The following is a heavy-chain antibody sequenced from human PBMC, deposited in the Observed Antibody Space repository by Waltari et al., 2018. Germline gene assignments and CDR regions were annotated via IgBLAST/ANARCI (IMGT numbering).Heavy chain of an antibody. Sequence: QVQLQQWGAGLLKPSETLSLTCAVYGGSFSGYYWSWIRQPPGKGLEWIGEINHSGSTNYNPSLKSRVTISVDTSKNQFSLKLSSVTAADTAVYYCARARVVVAASTIPIIDYWGQGTLVTVSS. J-gene: IGHJ4*02. D-gene: IGHD2-15*01. CDR2: INHSGST. V-gene: IGHV4-34*01. CDR1: GGSFSGYY. CDR3: ARARVVVAASTIPIIDY.